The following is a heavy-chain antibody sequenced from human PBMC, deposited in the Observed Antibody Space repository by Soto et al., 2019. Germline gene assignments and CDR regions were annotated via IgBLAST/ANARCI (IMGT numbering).Heavy chain of an antibody. D-gene: IGHD2-21*01. CDR3: ARRIPFGYGMDV. J-gene: IGHJ6*02. CDR2: ITSNGGNT. CDR1: GFHFSSYA. V-gene: IGHV3-64*01. Sequence: GGSLRLSCAASGFHFSSYAMHWVRPAPGKGLEYVSVITSNGGNTDYASSVKGRFTISRDNSKNTLYLQMGSLRAEDMAVYYCARRIPFGYGMDVWGQGTTVTVSS.